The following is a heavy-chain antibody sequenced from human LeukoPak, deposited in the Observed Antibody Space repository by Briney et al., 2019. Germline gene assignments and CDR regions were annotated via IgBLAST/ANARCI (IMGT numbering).Heavy chain of an antibody. CDR3: ARDPEPYYDSSGYWNY. CDR2: ISSSGSTI. V-gene: IGHV3-11*04. D-gene: IGHD3-22*01. Sequence: GGSLRLSCAASGFTFSDYYMSWIRQAPGMGLEWASYISSSGSTIYYADSVKGRFTISRDNAKNSLYLQMNSLRAEDTAVYYCARDPEPYYDSSGYWNYWGQGTLVTVSS. CDR1: GFTFSDYY. J-gene: IGHJ4*02.